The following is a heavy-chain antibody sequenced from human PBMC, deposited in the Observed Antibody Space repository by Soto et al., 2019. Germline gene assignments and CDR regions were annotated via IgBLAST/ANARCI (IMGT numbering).Heavy chain of an antibody. Sequence: QVQLQESGPTWMKPSQTLSLTCTVSGGSITSGDYYWSWIRQSPGKGLEWIGNIYNIETSSNPSLKDGGTISVDPSKSQFALELTSVTAANTAVYFCARDRWGDGRNEAVSYGMDVWGQGTTVTVSS. CDR2: IYNIET. J-gene: IGHJ6*02. D-gene: IGHD1-26*01. V-gene: IGHV4-30-4*01. CDR3: ARDRWGDGRNEAVSYGMDV. CDR1: GGSITSGDYY.